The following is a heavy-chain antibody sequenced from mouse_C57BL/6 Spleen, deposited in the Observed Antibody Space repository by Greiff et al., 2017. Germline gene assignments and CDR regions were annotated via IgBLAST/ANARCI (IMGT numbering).Heavy chain of an antibody. J-gene: IGHJ3*01. Sequence: VQRVESGAELVRPGTSVKVSCKASGYAFTNYLIEWVKQRPGQGLEWIGVINPGSGGTNYNEKFKGKATLTADKSSSTAYMQLSSLTSDDSAVYFCARSGGYGNYVAYWGQGTLVTVSA. D-gene: IGHD2-1*01. V-gene: IGHV1-54*01. CDR1: GYAFTNYL. CDR2: INPGSGGT. CDR3: ARSGGYGNYVAY.